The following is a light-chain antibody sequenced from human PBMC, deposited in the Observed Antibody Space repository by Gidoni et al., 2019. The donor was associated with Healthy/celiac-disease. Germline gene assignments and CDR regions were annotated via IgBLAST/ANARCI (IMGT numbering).Light chain of an antibody. CDR3: GTWDSSLSAWV. CDR1: SSNIGNNY. J-gene: IGLJ3*02. CDR2: DNN. V-gene: IGLV1-51*01. Sequence: QSVLTQPPSVSAAPGQKVTISCSGSSSNIGNNYVSWYQQLPGTAPKLPIYDNNKRPSGIPDRFSGSKSGTSATLGITVLQTGDEADYYCGTWDSSLSAWVFGGGTKLTVL.